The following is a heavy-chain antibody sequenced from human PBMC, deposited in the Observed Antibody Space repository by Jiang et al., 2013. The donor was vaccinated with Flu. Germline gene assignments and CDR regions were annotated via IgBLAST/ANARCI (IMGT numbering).Heavy chain of an antibody. D-gene: IGHD2-2*01. Sequence: KKPGESLKISCKGSGYTFNTYWIGLGAPDARKGLELMGIIYPYDSDIRYSPSFQGQVTISADKSISTAYLQWTSLKASDTAIYYCARRHYCGSTSCYGEYYFDYWGQGTLVTVSS. V-gene: IGHV5-51*01. CDR1: GYTFNTYW. CDR2: IYPYDSDI. CDR3: ARRHYCGSTSCYGEYYFDY. J-gene: IGHJ4*02.